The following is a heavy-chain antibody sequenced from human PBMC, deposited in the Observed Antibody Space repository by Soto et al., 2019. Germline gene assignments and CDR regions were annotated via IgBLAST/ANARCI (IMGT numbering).Heavy chain of an antibody. J-gene: IGHJ4*02. CDR2: ISYDGSNK. V-gene: IGHV3-30*18. CDR3: AKAPFEYYDSSGYYDY. Sequence: SLRLSCAASGFTFSSYGMHWVRQAPGKGLEWVAVISYDGSNKYYADSVKGRFTISRDNSKNTLYLQMNSLRAEDTAVYYCAKAPFEYYDSSGYYDYWGQGTLVTVSS. D-gene: IGHD3-22*01. CDR1: GFTFSSYG.